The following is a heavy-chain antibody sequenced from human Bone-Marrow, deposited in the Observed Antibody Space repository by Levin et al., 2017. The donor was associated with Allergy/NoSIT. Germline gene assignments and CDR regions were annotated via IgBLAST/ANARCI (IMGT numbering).Heavy chain of an antibody. CDR1: GFTFSNAW. D-gene: IGHD3-3*01. CDR2: IKGQTDGGTV. J-gene: IGHJ4*02. V-gene: IGHV3-15*05. CDR3: NTWVTTFGVTRDY. Sequence: GESLKISCAASGFTFSNAWMTWVRQAPGKGLEWVGRIKGQTDGGTVDYAAPVKGRFTISRDDSKSTLYLQMNSMETDDTALYYCNTWVTTFGVTRDYWGQGTLVTVSS.